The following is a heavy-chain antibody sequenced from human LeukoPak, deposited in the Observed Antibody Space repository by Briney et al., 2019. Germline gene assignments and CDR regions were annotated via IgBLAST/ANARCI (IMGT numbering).Heavy chain of an antibody. V-gene: IGHV3-11*04. J-gene: IGHJ4*02. CDR3: ARDGGERRLRYYFDF. D-gene: IGHD4-17*01. CDR2: ISSGNTI. Sequence: LSLTCAVYGGSFSDYYMSWIRQAPGKGLEWISYISSGNTIYYADSVKGRFTISRDNAKNSLYLQMNSLRAEDTAVYYCARDGGERRLRYYFDFWGQGTLVTVSS. CDR1: GGSFSDYY.